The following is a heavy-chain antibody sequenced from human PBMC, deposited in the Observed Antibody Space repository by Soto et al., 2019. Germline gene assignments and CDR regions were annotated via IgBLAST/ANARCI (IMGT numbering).Heavy chain of an antibody. Sequence: QFQLVQSGAGVKKPGSSVKVSCKASGGPFSGYAISWVRQAPGQGLEWMEGIIPIFGTANYTQKFQGRVTITADESTSTAYMELSSLRSEDTAVYYCARVPNRFLEWPGGDYWGQGTLVTVSS. CDR1: GGPFSGYA. V-gene: IGHV1-69*12. CDR3: ARVPNRFLEWPGGDY. D-gene: IGHD3-3*01. CDR2: IIPIFGTA. J-gene: IGHJ4*02.